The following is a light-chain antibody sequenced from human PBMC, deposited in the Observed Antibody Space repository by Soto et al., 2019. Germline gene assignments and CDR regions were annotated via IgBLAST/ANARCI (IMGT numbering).Light chain of an antibody. CDR3: QQYNNWPRT. CDR2: SAS. J-gene: IGKJ1*01. CDR1: QSVSAN. V-gene: IGKV3-15*01. Sequence: EKVMTQSPATLSVSPGERATLSCRASQSVSANLAWYQQKPGQAPRLLIYSASTRATGIPARFSGSGSGTEFTLTISSLQSEDFAVYYCQQYNNWPRTFGQGTKVDI.